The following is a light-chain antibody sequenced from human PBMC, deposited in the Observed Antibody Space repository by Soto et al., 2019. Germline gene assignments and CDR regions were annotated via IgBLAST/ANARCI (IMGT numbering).Light chain of an antibody. CDR2: LEGSGSY. CDR3: ETWDSKSWV. V-gene: IGLV4-60*03. CDR1: SGHSSYI. J-gene: IGLJ3*02. Sequence: LVLTQSSSASASLGSSVKLTCTLSSGHSSYIIAWHQQQPGKAPRYLMKLEGSGSYNKGSGVPDRFSGSSSGADRYLTISNLQSEDEADYYCETWDSKSWVFGGGTKLTVL.